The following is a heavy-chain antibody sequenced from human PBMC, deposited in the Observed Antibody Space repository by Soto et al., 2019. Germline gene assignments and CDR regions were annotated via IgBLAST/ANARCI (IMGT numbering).Heavy chain of an antibody. Sequence: SETLSLTCTVSGGSISSSSYYWGWIRQPPGKGLEWIGYIYYSGSTNYNPSLKSRVTISVDTSKNQFSLKLSSVTAADTAVYYCAEFPTVTSRTIDYWGQGTLVTVSS. CDR2: IYYSGST. V-gene: IGHV4-61*05. D-gene: IGHD4-17*01. CDR1: GGSISSSSYY. CDR3: AEFPTVTSRTIDY. J-gene: IGHJ4*02.